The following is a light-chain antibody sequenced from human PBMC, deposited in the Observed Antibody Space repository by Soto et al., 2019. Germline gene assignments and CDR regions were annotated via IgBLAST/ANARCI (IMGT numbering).Light chain of an antibody. CDR1: QSVSSNF. J-gene: IGKJ5*01. V-gene: IGKV3-20*01. CDR3: QQYGSSPPT. CDR2: GAS. Sequence: EIVLAQSPGTLSVSPGERATLSCRASQSVSSNFLAWYQKKPGQAPRLLIYGASSRATGIPDRFSGSGSGTDFSLTISRLEPEDFAVYYCQQYGSSPPTFGQGTRLEIK.